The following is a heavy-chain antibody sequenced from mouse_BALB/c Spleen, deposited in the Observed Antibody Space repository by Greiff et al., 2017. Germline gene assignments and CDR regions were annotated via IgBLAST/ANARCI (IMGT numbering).Heavy chain of an antibody. Sequence: QVQLQQSGAELAKPGASVKMSCKASGYTFTSYWMHWVKQRPGQGLEWIGYINPSTGYTEYNQKFKDKATLTADKSSSTAYMQLSSLTSEDSAVYYCARSHYRASYYFDYWGQGTTLTVSA. D-gene: IGHD2-12*01. CDR1: GYTFTSYW. CDR3: ARSHYRASYYFDY. J-gene: IGHJ2*01. V-gene: IGHV1-7*01. CDR2: INPSTGYT.